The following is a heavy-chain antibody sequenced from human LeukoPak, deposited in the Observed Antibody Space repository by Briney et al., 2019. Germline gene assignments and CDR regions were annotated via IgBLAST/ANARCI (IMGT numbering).Heavy chain of an antibody. CDR1: GGSISSCY. V-gene: IGHV4-4*07. CDR3: ARDRSTMVRGVIAGNWFDP. Sequence: SETLSLTCTVSGGSISSCYWSWIRQPAGKGLEWIGRIYTSGSTNYNPSLKSRVTMSVDTSKNQFSLKLSSVTAADTAVYYCARDRSTMVRGVIAGNWFDPWGQGTLVTVSS. J-gene: IGHJ5*02. CDR2: IYTSGST. D-gene: IGHD3-10*01.